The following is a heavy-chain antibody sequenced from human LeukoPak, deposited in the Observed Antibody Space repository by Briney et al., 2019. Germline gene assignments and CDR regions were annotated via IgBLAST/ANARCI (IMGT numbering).Heavy chain of an antibody. V-gene: IGHV4-59*01. J-gene: IGHJ3*02. D-gene: IGHD2-2*01. Sequence: PSETLSLTCTVSGGSISSYYWSWIRQPPGKGLEWIGYIYYSGSANYNPSLKSRVTISVDTSKNQFSLKLSSVTAEDTAVYYCARECPRGSSSTSCYGANAFDIWGQGTMVTVSS. CDR2: IYYSGSA. CDR1: GGSISSYY. CDR3: ARECPRGSSSTSCYGANAFDI.